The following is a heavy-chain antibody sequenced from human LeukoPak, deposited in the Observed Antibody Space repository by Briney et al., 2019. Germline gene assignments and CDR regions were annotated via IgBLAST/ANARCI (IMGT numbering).Heavy chain of an antibody. Sequence: GGSLRLSCAASGFNFADHAMRWVRQAPGKGLEWVSAISGISGSTTIYADSVKGRFAVSRDNSRNTLFLQMNSLRAEDTAVYYCAHLGYDILTGYYNWGQGTLVFVSS. CDR3: AHLGYDILTGYYN. D-gene: IGHD3-9*01. CDR2: ISGISGSTT. V-gene: IGHV3-23*01. CDR1: GFNFADHA. J-gene: IGHJ4*02.